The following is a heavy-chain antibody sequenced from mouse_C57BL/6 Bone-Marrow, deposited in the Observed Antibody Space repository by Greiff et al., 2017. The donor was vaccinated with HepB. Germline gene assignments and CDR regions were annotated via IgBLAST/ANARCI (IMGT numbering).Heavy chain of an antibody. Sequence: DVMLVESGGGLVQPGESLKLSCESNEYEFPSHDMSWVRKTPEKRLELVAAINSDGGSTYYPDTMERRFIISRDNTKTTLYLQMSSLRSEDTALYYCARMGGGDYYAMDYWGQGTSVTVSS. D-gene: IGHD4-1*01. CDR2: INSDGGST. CDR1: EYEFPSHD. J-gene: IGHJ4*01. CDR3: ARMGGGDYYAMDY. V-gene: IGHV5-2*01.